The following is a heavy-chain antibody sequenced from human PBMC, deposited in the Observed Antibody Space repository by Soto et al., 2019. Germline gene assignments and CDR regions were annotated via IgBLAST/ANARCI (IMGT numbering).Heavy chain of an antibody. V-gene: IGHV1-3*01. J-gene: IGHJ5*02. CDR1: GYTFTSYA. CDR2: INVGNGNT. D-gene: IGHD3-22*01. Sequence: ASVKVSCKASGYTFTSYAMHWARQAPGQRLEWMGWINVGNGNTKYSQKIQGRVTITRDTSASTAYMELSSLRSEDTAVYYCARDQGFDRSPSLAPWGQGTLVTVS. CDR3: ARDQGFDRSPSLAP.